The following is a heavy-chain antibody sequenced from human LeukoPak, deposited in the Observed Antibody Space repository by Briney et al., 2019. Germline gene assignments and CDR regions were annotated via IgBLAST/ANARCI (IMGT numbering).Heavy chain of an antibody. CDR3: ARDFAVTGFWFDP. CDR2: ISSSSSYI. V-gene: IGHV3-21*01. D-gene: IGHD3-3*01. J-gene: IGHJ5*02. Sequence: PGGSLRLSCAASGFTFSSYSMNWVRQAPGKGLEWVSSISSSSSYIYYADSVKGRFTISRDNAKNSLYLQMNSLRTEDTAVYYCARDFAVTGFWFDPWGAGTLVTVSS. CDR1: GFTFSSYS.